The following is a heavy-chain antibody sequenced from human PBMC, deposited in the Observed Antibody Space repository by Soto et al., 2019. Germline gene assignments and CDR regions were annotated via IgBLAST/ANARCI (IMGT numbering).Heavy chain of an antibody. CDR1: GGSISSGGGY. D-gene: IGHD3-9*01. V-gene: IGHV4-61*08. Sequence: LETLCLPCTVSGGSISSGGGYWSWIRKKPGKGLEWIVYIYYSGSTIYNPSLNSRVTLSVVTSKNHFSLKLSSVTASDTAVYYCARSEVLRYFDWFHRSPPGMDVWGQGTTVTVSS. J-gene: IGHJ6*02. CDR3: ARSEVLRYFDWFHRSPPGMDV. CDR2: IYYSGST.